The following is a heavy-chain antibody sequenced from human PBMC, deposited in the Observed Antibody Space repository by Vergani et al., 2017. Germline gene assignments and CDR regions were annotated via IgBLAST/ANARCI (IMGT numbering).Heavy chain of an antibody. V-gene: IGHV3-21*01. CDR2: ISSSSSYI. J-gene: IGHJ3*02. CDR3: ARSSWVYDFWSLRPHDAFDI. Sequence: EVQLVESGGGLVKPGGSLRLSCAASGFTFSSYSMNWVRQATGKGLEWVSSISSSSSYIYYADSVKGRFTISRDNAKNSLYLQMNSLRAEDTAVYYCARSSWVYDFWSLRPHDAFDIWGQGTMVTVSS. CDR1: GFTFSSYS. D-gene: IGHD3-3*01.